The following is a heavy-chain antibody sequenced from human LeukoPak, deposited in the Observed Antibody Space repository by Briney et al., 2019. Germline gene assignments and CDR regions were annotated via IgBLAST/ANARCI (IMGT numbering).Heavy chain of an antibody. CDR2: IYYSGNT. V-gene: IGHV4-39*07. D-gene: IGHD4-17*01. Sequence: PSETLSLTCTVSGGSTSSSSYYWGWIRQPPGKGLEWIGSIYYSGNTYYNPSLKSRVTISVDTSKNQFSLKLSSVTAADTAVYYCASTSNGHPYGDSNWFDPWGQGTLVTVSS. CDR1: GGSTSSSSYY. J-gene: IGHJ5*02. CDR3: ASTSNGHPYGDSNWFDP.